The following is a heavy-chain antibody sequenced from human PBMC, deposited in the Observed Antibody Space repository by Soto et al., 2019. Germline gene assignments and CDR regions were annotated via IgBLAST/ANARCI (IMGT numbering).Heavy chain of an antibody. CDR3: TRSITGTTSSDY. CDR1: GFTFSDYY. D-gene: IGHD1-7*01. CDR2: SRDKGNSYST. Sequence: EVQLVESGGGLVQPGGSLRLYCAGSGFTFSDYYIDWVRQAPGKGLEWVGRSRDKGNSYSTDYAASVKGRFTISRDASKNSLFLQMNSLKTEDTALYYCTRSITGTTSSDYWGQGTLVTVSS. V-gene: IGHV3-72*01. J-gene: IGHJ4*02.